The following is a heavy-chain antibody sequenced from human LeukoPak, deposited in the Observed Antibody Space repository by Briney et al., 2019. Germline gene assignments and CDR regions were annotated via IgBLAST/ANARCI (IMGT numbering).Heavy chain of an antibody. J-gene: IGHJ4*02. CDR3: ARDHLSATVDY. CDR1: GFTFSSYS. CDR2: ISSSSSYI. V-gene: IGHV3-21*01. D-gene: IGHD2-15*01. Sequence: TGGSLRLSCAASGFTFSSYSMNWVRQAPGKGLEWVSSISSSSSYIYYADSVKGRFTISRDNAKNSLYLQMNSLRAEDTAVYYCARDHLSATVDYWGQGTLVTVSS.